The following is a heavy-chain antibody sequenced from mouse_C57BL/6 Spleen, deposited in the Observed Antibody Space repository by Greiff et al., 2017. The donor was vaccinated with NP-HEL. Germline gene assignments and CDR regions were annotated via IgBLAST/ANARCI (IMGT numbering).Heavy chain of an antibody. CDR3: TTSDGYDGYFEV. CDR1: GFNITDDY. D-gene: IGHD2-2*01. J-gene: IGHJ1*03. V-gene: IGHV14-4*01. CDR2: IDPENGDT. Sequence: VQLQQSGAELVRPGASVKLSCTASGFNITDDYMHWVKQRPEQGLEWIGWIDPENGDTEYASKFQGKATIPADTSSNTAYLQLSSLTSEDTAVYYCTTSDGYDGYFEVWGTGTTVTVSS.